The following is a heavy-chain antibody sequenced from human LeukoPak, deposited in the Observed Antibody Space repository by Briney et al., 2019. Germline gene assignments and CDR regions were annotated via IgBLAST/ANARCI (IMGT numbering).Heavy chain of an antibody. CDR2: INPDSGGT. CDR3: ANLYNDSSGFPIDY. V-gene: IGHV1-2*02. Sequence: ASVKVSCKASGYTFTGYYMHWVRQAPGQGLEWMGWINPDSGGTNYAQKFQGRVTMTRDTSISTAYMELSRLRSDDTAVYYCANLYNDSSGFPIDYWGQGTLVTVSS. D-gene: IGHD3-22*01. CDR1: GYTFTGYY. J-gene: IGHJ4*02.